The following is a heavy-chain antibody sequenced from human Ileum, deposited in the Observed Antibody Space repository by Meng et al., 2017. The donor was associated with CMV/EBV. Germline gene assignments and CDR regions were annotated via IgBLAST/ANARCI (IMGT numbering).Heavy chain of an antibody. V-gene: IGHV2-5*02. Sequence: QITLKESGPTLVKPTETLTLTCTFSGFSLSTTLVGVGWIRQPPGKALEWLAVIYWDDRQRYSPSLSSRLTVTKDTSQNQVVLIMTNMDPEDTATYYCAHRQPDYGDYDKGWFDPWGQGTLVTVSS. J-gene: IGHJ5*02. CDR1: GFSLSTTLVG. CDR2: IYWDDRQ. D-gene: IGHD4-17*01. CDR3: AHRQPDYGDYDKGWFDP.